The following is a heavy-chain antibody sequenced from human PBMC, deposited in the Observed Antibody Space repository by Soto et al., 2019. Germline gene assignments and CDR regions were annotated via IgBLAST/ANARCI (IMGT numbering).Heavy chain of an antibody. CDR2: INHSGST. CDR1: GGSFSGYY. CDR3: ARETYDFWSGYWATTTMLGGVKYGMDV. Sequence: SETLSLTCAVYGGSFSGYYWSWIRQPPGKGLEWIGEINHSGSTNYNPSLKSRVTISVDTSKNQFSLKLSSVTAADTAVYYCARETYDFWSGYWATTTMLGGVKYGMDVWGQGTTVTVSS. V-gene: IGHV4-34*01. J-gene: IGHJ6*02. D-gene: IGHD3-3*01.